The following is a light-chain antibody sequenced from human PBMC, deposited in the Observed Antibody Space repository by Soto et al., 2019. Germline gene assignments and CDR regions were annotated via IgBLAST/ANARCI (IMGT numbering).Light chain of an antibody. Sequence: DIQMTQSPSTLSASVADRVTITCRASETVNGWLAWYQQKPGKAPNVLIYKASNLQTGVPSRFSGSGSGTDYTLTISSLQPDDFATYYCLQYNAYPHTFGQVTKLEIK. CDR1: ETVNGW. J-gene: IGKJ2*01. CDR3: LQYNAYPHT. V-gene: IGKV1-5*03. CDR2: KAS.